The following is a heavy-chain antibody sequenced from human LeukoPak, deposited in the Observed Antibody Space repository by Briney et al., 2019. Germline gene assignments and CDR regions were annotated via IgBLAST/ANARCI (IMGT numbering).Heavy chain of an antibody. V-gene: IGHV3-74*01. CDR1: GFTFSHYW. J-gene: IGHJ4*02. CDR3: ARGGGYSYGSFDY. D-gene: IGHD5-18*01. Sequence: GGSLRLSCAASGFTFSHYWMHWVRHAPGKGLVWVSRIYNDGSSTSYADSVKGRFTISRDNAKNTLYLQMNSLRAEDTAVYYCARGGGYSYGSFDYWGQGTLVTVSS. CDR2: IYNDGSST.